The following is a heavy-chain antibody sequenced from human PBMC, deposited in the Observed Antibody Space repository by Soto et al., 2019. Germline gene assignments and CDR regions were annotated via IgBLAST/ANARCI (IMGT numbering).Heavy chain of an antibody. J-gene: IGHJ6*02. CDR2: IIPIFGTA. Sequence: SSVKVSCRASGGTFSSYAISWLRQASGQGRVWMGGIIPIFGTAKYAQKFQVRVTITADESTSTAYMELSSLRSEDTAVYYCARGGYCTNGVCYGGRYYGMDVWGQGTTVTV. CDR3: ARGGYCTNGVCYGGRYYGMDV. D-gene: IGHD2-8*01. CDR1: GGTFSSYA. V-gene: IGHV1-69*13.